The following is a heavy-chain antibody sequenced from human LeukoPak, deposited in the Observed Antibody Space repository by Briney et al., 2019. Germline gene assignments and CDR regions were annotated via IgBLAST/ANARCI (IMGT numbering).Heavy chain of an antibody. CDR3: ARGWLLGGMDV. CDR1: GFTFSSYG. D-gene: IGHD5-24*01. J-gene: IGHJ6*02. V-gene: IGHV3-30*03. CDR2: ISYDGSNK. Sequence: PGRSLRLSCAASGFTFSSYGMHWVRQAPGKGLEWVAVISYDGSNKYYADSVKGRFTISRDNSKNTLYLQMNSLRAEDTAVYYCARGWLLGGMDVWGQGTTVTVSS.